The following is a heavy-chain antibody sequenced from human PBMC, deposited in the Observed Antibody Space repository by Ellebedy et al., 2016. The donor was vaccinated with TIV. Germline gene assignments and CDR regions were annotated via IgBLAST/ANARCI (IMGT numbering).Heavy chain of an antibody. J-gene: IGHJ4*02. CDR3: ARLGRYFDY. D-gene: IGHD7-27*01. CDR2: INHSGST. V-gene: IGHV4-34*01. CDR1: GGSFSGYY. Sequence: SETLSLXXAVYGGSFSGYYWSWIRQPPGKGLEWIGEINHSGSTNYNPSLKSRVTISVDTSKNQFSLKLSSVTAADTAVYYCARLGRYFDYWGQGTLVTVSS.